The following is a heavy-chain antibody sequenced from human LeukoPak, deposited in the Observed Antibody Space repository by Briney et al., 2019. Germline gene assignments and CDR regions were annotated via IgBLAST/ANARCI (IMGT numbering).Heavy chain of an antibody. Sequence: PGGSLRLSCAASGFSITNNWMYWVRQAPGRGLVWVSRIKNDERTAVYADSVKGRFTISRDNARNTLFLQMNSLRAEDTAVYYCATVFKGSSLQDYWGQGTLDTVSS. V-gene: IGHV3-74*01. CDR2: IKNDERTA. D-gene: IGHD1-26*01. CDR1: GFSITNNW. CDR3: ATVFKGSSLQDY. J-gene: IGHJ4*02.